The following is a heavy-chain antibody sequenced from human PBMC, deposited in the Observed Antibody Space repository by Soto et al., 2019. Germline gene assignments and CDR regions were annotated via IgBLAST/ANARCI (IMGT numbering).Heavy chain of an antibody. Sequence: QITLKESGPTLVKPTQTLTLTCTFSGFSLSTSGVGVGWIRQPPGKALEWLALIYWDDDKRYSPSLKSRLTIPKDTSKNQVGLTMTNMDPVDTATYFCAHHSTWEMATIAWGQGTLVTVSS. J-gene: IGHJ5*02. CDR1: GFSLSTSGVG. D-gene: IGHD5-12*01. V-gene: IGHV2-5*02. CDR3: AHHSTWEMATIA. CDR2: IYWDDDK.